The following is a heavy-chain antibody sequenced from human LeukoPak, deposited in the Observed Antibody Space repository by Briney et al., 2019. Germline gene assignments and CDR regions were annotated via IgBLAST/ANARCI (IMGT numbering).Heavy chain of an antibody. D-gene: IGHD4-11*01. CDR1: GGTFSSYA. J-gene: IGHJ5*02. CDR2: IIPIFGTA. CDR3: ARGKTTPLGFDP. V-gene: IGHV1-69*13. Sequence: GASVKVSCKASGGTFSSYAISWVRQAPEQGLEWMGGIIPIFGTANYAQKFQGRVTITADESTSTAYMELSSLRSEDTAVYYCARGKTTPLGFDPWGQGTLVTVSS.